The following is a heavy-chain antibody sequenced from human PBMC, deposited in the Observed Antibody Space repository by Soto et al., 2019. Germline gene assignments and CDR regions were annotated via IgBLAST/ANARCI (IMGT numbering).Heavy chain of an antibody. CDR1: GGSISSGGYY. D-gene: IGHD3-22*01. CDR2: IYYSGST. J-gene: IGHJ5*02. Sequence: SETLSLTCTVSGGSISSGGYYWSWIRQHPGKGLEWIGYIYYSGSTYYNPSLKSRVTISVDTSKNQFSLKLSSVTAADTAVYYCARVQYYYDSSGEINWFDPWGQGTLVTVSS. CDR3: ARVQYYYDSSGEINWFDP. V-gene: IGHV4-31*03.